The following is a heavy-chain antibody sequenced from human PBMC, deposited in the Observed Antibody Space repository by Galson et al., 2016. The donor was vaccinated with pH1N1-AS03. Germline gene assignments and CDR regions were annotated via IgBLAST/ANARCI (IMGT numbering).Heavy chain of an antibody. CDR2: IHHRGTI. Sequence: SETLSLTCDVSGGSVSSNTWWSWVRQPPGKGLEWIGEIHHRGTINYNPSLKSRDIISIDKSKNHFSLNLSPVTAADTAVYYCARQALLNRWELLRGPFDVWGQGTMVTVSS. CDR1: GGSVSSNTW. D-gene: IGHD4-23*01. J-gene: IGHJ3*01. V-gene: IGHV4-4*02. CDR3: ARQALLNRWELLRGPFDV.